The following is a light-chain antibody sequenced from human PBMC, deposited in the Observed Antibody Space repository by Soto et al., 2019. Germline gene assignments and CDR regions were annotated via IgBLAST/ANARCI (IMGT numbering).Light chain of an antibody. J-gene: IGLJ1*01. CDR1: SSDLGAYKY. V-gene: IGLV2-14*03. Sequence: QSVLTQPASVSGSPGQSITICCAGTSSDLGAYKYVSWYQQHPDKAPKLILYEVSRRPSGVSNRFSGSKSGNTASLTISGLLAEDEADYSCSSYTNTSTLVFGTGTKVTV. CDR3: SSYTNTSTLV. CDR2: EVS.